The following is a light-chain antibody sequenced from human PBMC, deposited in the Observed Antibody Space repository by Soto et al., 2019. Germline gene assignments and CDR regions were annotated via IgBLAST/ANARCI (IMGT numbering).Light chain of an antibody. V-gene: IGKV3-15*01. CDR3: QQYNIWPRA. CDR1: QSVSSN. CDR2: GAS. J-gene: IGKJ3*01. Sequence: EIVMTQSPATLSVSPGERATLSCRASQSVSSNLAWFQQKPGQAPRLLIYGASTRATGIPVRFSGSGSGTEFTLTISSLQSEDFAVYYCQQYNIWPRAFGPGTKVDIK.